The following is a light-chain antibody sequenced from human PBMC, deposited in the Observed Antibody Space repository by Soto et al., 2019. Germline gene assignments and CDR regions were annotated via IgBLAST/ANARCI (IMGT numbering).Light chain of an antibody. CDR2: AAS. Sequence: DIQMTQSPSSLSASVGDRVTITCRASQGISNYLAWYQQKPGTVPKLLISAASTLQTGVPSRFSGGGSGTDFTLTISSLEPEDFAVYYCQQRGKWPPITFGQGTRLEI. CDR3: QQRGKWPPIT. J-gene: IGKJ5*01. CDR1: QGISNY. V-gene: IGKV1-27*01.